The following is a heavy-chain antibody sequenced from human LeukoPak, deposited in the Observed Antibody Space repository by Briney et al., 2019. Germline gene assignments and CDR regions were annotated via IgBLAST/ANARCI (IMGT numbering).Heavy chain of an antibody. J-gene: IGHJ4*02. CDR1: GYTFTTYG. V-gene: IGHV1-18*01. CDR3: VRDPPYGSGSYRMGDFDC. D-gene: IGHD3-10*01. Sequence: AASVKVSCKASGYTFTTYGISWVRQAPGQGLEWMGWISTYNGNTIHAQNLQGRVTMTTDTSTNTAYMELRSLRSDDTAMYYCVRDPPYGSGSYRMGDFDCWGQGTLVTVSS. CDR2: ISTYNGNT.